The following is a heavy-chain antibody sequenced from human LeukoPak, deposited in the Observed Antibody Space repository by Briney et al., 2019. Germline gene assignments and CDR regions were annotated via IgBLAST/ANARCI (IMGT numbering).Heavy chain of an antibody. D-gene: IGHD5-12*01. Sequence: GGSLRLSCAASGFTFSSYAMSWVRQAPGKGLEWVSAISGSGGSTYYAASVKGRFTISRDSSKNTLYLQRNSLRAEDTAVYYCAKIPFYSGYESEGPPFDYCGQGTLVTVSS. CDR2: ISGSGGST. CDR1: GFTFSSYA. J-gene: IGHJ4*02. CDR3: AKIPFYSGYESEGPPFDY. V-gene: IGHV3-23*01.